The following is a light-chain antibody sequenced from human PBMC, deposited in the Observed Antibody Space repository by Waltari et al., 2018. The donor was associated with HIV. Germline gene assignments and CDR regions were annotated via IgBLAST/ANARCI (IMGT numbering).Light chain of an antibody. Sequence: QSLLTQSPSASGNPGRSVTISCSGSISNIGSNYVYWYQHPPGTATKLLICRNGHQPSEVSDRVSSPNSVTAASLDISGLRSDVDTDYYCVAWDYTLSGPVFGGGTKLTVL. CDR2: RNG. V-gene: IGLV1-47*01. CDR3: VAWDYTLSGPV. J-gene: IGLJ2*01. CDR1: ISNIGSNY.